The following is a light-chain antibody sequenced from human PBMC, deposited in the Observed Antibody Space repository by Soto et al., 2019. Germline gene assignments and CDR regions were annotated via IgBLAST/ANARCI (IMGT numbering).Light chain of an antibody. CDR1: QSISSW. CDR2: KAS. Sequence: DIQMTQSPSTLSESVGDRVTITCRATQSISSWLAWYQQKPGKAPKLLIYKASSLESVVPSRFSGSGSGTEFTLIISSLKADDFATYYCQEYNSYSTFGQGTKVDIK. CDR3: QEYNSYST. V-gene: IGKV1-5*03. J-gene: IGKJ1*01.